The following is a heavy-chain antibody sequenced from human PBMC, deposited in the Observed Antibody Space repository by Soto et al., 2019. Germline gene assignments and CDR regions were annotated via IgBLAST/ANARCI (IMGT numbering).Heavy chain of an antibody. Sequence: ASVKVSCKASGYTFSDYYIHWVRQAPRQGLEWMGWINPNSGGTKYAPKFQGGVTMTRDTSITTAYMELSRLRSGDTAVYYCAKEPATAKPEGVDFWGQGTLVTVSS. CDR2: INPNSGGT. D-gene: IGHD1-1*01. CDR1: GYTFSDYY. V-gene: IGHV1-2*02. CDR3: AKEPATAKPEGVDF. J-gene: IGHJ4*02.